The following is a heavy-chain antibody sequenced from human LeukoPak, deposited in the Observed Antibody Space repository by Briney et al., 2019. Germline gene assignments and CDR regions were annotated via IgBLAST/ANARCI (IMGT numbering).Heavy chain of an antibody. CDR3: ARRYDSTLYYYYYMDV. V-gene: IGHV4-59*08. D-gene: IGHD3-22*01. CDR1: GGSISSYY. CDR2: VYYSGST. Sequence: SETLSLTCTVSGGSISSYYWSWIRQPPGKGLEWIGYVYYSGSTNYNPSLKSRVTISVDTSKNQFSLKLSSVTAADTAVYYCARRYDSTLYYYYYMDVWGKGTTVTVSS. J-gene: IGHJ6*03.